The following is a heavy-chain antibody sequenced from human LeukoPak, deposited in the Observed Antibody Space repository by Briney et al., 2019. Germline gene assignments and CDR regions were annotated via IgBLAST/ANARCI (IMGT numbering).Heavy chain of an antibody. CDR3: ARVIYRQQLVHFDY. Sequence: KTSETLSLTCTVSGGSISSSSYYWGWIRQPPGKGLEWIGSIYYSGSTYYNPSLKSRVTISVDTSKNQFSLKLSSVTAADTAVYYCARVIYRQQLVHFDYWGQGTLVTVSS. CDR2: IYYSGST. V-gene: IGHV4-39*07. D-gene: IGHD6-13*01. J-gene: IGHJ4*02. CDR1: GGSISSSSYY.